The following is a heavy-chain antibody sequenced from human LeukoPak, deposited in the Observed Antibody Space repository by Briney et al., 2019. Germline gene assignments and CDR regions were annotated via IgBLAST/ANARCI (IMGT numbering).Heavy chain of an antibody. Sequence: QPGRSLRLSCAASGFTFSSYAMHWVRQAPGKGLEWVAVISYDGSNKYYADSVKGRFTISRDNSKNTLYLQMNSLRAEDTAVYYCAREDLYDCVWGSYRLNYFDYWGQGTLVTVSS. D-gene: IGHD3-16*02. J-gene: IGHJ4*02. CDR1: GFTFSSYA. CDR3: AREDLYDCVWGSYRLNYFDY. V-gene: IGHV3-30-3*01. CDR2: ISYDGSNK.